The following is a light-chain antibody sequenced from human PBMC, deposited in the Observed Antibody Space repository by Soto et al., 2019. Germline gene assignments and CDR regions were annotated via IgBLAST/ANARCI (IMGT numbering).Light chain of an antibody. V-gene: IGKV1-27*01. CDR3: QKYDSAPLT. CDR2: AAS. Sequence: DIQMTQSPSSLSASVGDRVTIACRASPGISNNLAWYQQKPGKVPKLLIYAASTLESGVPSRFSGSRSGTDFTRTISSLQPEDVATYYCQKYDSAPLTFGGGTKVEIK. CDR1: PGISNN. J-gene: IGKJ4*01.